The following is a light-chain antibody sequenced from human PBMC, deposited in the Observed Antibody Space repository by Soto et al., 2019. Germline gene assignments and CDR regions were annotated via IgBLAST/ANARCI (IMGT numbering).Light chain of an antibody. CDR2: GAS. CDR1: QSLSSN. CDR3: QKHNNWPPIT. V-gene: IGKV3-15*01. Sequence: EIVMTQSPATLSVSPGERATLSCRASQSLSSNLAWYQQKPGQAPRLLIYGASTRATGIPVRFSGSGSGTEFTLTISSLQSEDFAVYYCQKHNNWPPITFGQGTRLEIK. J-gene: IGKJ5*01.